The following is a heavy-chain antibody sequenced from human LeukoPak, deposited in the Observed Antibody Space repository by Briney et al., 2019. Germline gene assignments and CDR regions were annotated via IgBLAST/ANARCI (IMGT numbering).Heavy chain of an antibody. J-gene: IGHJ5*02. V-gene: IGHV4-61*02. CDR3: ARGGTMVRGVPNWFDP. D-gene: IGHD3-10*01. Sequence: PSETLSLTCTVSGGSISSSTYYWSWIRQPAGKGLEWIGRIYTSGSTNYNPSLKSRVTMSVNTSKNQFSLKLSSVTAAGTAVYYCARGGTMVRGVPNWFDPWGQGTLVTVSS. CDR2: IYTSGST. CDR1: GGSISSSTYY.